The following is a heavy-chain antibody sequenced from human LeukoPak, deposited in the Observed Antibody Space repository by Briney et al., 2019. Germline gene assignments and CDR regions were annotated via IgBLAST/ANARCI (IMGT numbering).Heavy chain of an antibody. CDR1: GFTFSSYS. Sequence: GWSLRLSCAASGFTFSSYSMNWVRQAPGKGLEWVSSISSSSSYIYYADSVKGRFTISRDNAKNSLYLQMNSLRAEDTAVYYCARQLIAAAGDDAFDIWGQGTMVTVSS. D-gene: IGHD6-13*01. CDR3: ARQLIAAAGDDAFDI. J-gene: IGHJ3*02. CDR2: ISSSSSYI. V-gene: IGHV3-21*01.